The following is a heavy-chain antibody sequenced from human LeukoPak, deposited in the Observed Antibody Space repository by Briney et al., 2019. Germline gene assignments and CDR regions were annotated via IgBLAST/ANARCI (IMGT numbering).Heavy chain of an antibody. J-gene: IGHJ4*02. CDR1: GFTFSNAW. CDR2: IKSKTDGGTT. Sequence: GGSLRLSCAASGFTFSNAWMSWVRQAPGKGLEWVGRIKSKTDGGTTDYAAPVKGRFTISRDDSKNTLYLQMNSLKTEDTAVYYCTTDRGYYGSGSYYNEDWGQGTLVTVSS. CDR3: TTDRGYYGSGSYYNED. D-gene: IGHD3-10*01. V-gene: IGHV3-15*01.